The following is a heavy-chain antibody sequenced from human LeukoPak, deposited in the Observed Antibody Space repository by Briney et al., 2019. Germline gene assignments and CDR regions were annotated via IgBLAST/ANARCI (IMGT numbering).Heavy chain of an antibody. CDR2: ISSDSGTI. V-gene: IGHV3-48*02. CDR1: GFTFDNYA. Sequence: GGSLRLSCEASGFTFDNYAMSWVRQAPGKGLEWISFISSDSGTIYYADSVKGRFTISRNNAANSLYLQMNNLRDEDTAVYYCARRDPFDYWGQGTMVTVSS. CDR3: ARRDPFDY. J-gene: IGHJ4*02.